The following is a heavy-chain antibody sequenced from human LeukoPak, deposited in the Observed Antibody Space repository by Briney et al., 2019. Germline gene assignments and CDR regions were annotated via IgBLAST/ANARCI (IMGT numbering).Heavy chain of an antibody. J-gene: IGHJ3*02. V-gene: IGHV1-2*06. CDR1: GYTFTGYY. CDR3: AGWWELKGKGAFDI. CDR2: INPNSGGT. D-gene: IGHD1-26*01. Sequence: GASVKVSCKASGYTFTGYYMHWVRQAPGQGLEWMGRINPNSGGTNYAQKFQGRVTMTRDTSISTAYMELSRLRSDDTAVYYCAGWWELKGKGAFDIWGQGTMVTVSS.